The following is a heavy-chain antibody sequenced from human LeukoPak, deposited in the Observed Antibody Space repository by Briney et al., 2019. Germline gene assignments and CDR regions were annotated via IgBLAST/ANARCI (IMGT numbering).Heavy chain of an antibody. V-gene: IGHV3-30*18. CDR3: AKNGHYGDYTTYYYGMDV. CDR2: ISYDGSNK. Sequence: GGSLRLSCAASGFTFSSYGMHWVRQAPGKGLEWVAVISYDGSNKYYADSVKGRFTIPRDNSKNTLYLQMNSLRAEDTAVYYCAKNGHYGDYTTYYYGMDVWGQGTTVTVSS. D-gene: IGHD4-17*01. J-gene: IGHJ6*02. CDR1: GFTFSSYG.